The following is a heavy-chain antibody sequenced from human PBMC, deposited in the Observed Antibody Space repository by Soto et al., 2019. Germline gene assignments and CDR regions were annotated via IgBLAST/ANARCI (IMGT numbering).Heavy chain of an antibody. CDR2: VYATGTS. CDR3: VRDGSKTLRDCFDP. D-gene: IGHD4-17*01. CDR1: CGSMSKFY. Sequence: SETLSLTCSVSCGSMSKFYWSWIRKTAGKGLEWMGRVYATGTSDYNPSLRSRIAMSVDISKKTFSLRLRSVTAADTGVYYCVRDGSKTLRDCFDPWGQG. V-gene: IGHV4-4*07. J-gene: IGHJ5*02.